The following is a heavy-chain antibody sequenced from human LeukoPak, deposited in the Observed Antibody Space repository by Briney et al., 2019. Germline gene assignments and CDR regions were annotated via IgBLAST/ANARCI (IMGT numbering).Heavy chain of an antibody. CDR3: ARAYSRAYFDY. J-gene: IGHJ4*02. V-gene: IGHV1-69-2*01. D-gene: IGHD6-13*01. CDR1: GYTFTDYY. Sequence: GASVKVSCKASGYTFTDYYMHWVQQAPGKGLEWMGRVDPEDGETIYAEKFQGRVTITADTSTDTAYMELSSLRSEDTAVYYCARAYSRAYFDYWGQGTLVTVSS. CDR2: VDPEDGET.